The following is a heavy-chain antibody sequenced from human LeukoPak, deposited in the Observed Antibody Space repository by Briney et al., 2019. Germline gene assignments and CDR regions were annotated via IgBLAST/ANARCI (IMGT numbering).Heavy chain of an antibody. Sequence: GRSPRLSCSASAFTFSRNAMHWVRQAPGKGLEWVAAISDDGTNKYYADSVKGRLTISRDNSKNTLYLQMNSLRDEDAAVYYCGRGGSGSYFDYWGQGTLVIVSS. CDR2: ISDDGTNK. J-gene: IGHJ4*02. V-gene: IGHV3-30-3*01. CDR3: GRGGSGSYFDY. CDR1: AFTFSRNA. D-gene: IGHD1-26*01.